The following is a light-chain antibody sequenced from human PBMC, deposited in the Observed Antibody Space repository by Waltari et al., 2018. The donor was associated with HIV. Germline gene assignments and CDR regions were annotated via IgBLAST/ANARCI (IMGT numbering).Light chain of an antibody. CDR1: TGAVPTGYY. CDR3: LLYFDGVQV. V-gene: IGLV7-43*01. CDR2: RTN. J-gene: IGLJ3*02. Sequence: QTVVTQEPSLTVSPGEKVTLTCASNTGAVPTGYYPNWFQQKLGQPPRTLIYRTNNKQSWTPARFSGSLLGGKATLTLSGVQPEDEAIYYCLLYFDGVQVFGGGTKLTVL.